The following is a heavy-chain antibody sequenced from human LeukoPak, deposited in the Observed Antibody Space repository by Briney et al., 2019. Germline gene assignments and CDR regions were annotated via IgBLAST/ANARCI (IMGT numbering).Heavy chain of an antibody. J-gene: IGHJ3*02. Sequence: GGSPRLSCAASGFTFHDYAIHWVRQAPGKGLEWVSLVSGDGSSMYYADSVRGRFTISRDNSKNSLYLQMNTLRTEDTALYYCAKDITSGYFWSAFDIWGHGAMVTVSS. V-gene: IGHV3-43*02. CDR2: VSGDGSSM. D-gene: IGHD3-22*01. CDR3: AKDITSGYFWSAFDI. CDR1: GFTFHDYA.